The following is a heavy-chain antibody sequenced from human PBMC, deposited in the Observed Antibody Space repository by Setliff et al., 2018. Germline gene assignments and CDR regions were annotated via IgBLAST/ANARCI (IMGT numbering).Heavy chain of an antibody. CDR3: ARHVNGSGKYYNWLDP. D-gene: IGHD3-10*01. Sequence: PSETLSLTCAVSGYSISSGYYWGWIRQPPGKGLEWIGSIYHSGSTYYNPSLKSRVTISVDTSKNQFSLKLSSVTAADTAVYYCARHVNGSGKYYNWLDPWGQGTLVTVSS. CDR2: IYHSGST. CDR1: GYSISSGYY. V-gene: IGHV4-38-2*01. J-gene: IGHJ5*02.